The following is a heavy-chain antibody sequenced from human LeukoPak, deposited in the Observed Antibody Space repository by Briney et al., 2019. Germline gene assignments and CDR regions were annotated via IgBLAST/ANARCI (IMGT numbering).Heavy chain of an antibody. CDR3: ATLTRPHYSSGWPNDAFDI. CDR2: ISSSSSYI. Sequence: AGSLRLSCAASGFTFSSYWMSWVRQAPGKGLEWVSSISSSSSYIYYADSVKGRFTISRDNAKNSLYLQMNSLRAEDTAVYYCATLTRPHYSSGWPNDAFDIWGQGTMVTVSS. V-gene: IGHV3-21*01. D-gene: IGHD6-19*01. CDR1: GFTFSSYW. J-gene: IGHJ3*02.